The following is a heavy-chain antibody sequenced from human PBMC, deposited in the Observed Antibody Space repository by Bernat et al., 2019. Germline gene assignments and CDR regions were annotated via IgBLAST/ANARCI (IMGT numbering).Heavy chain of an antibody. V-gene: IGHV3-30-3*01. D-gene: IGHD5-18*01. CDR3: ARDPLKLVYSYGYGVLDY. J-gene: IGHJ4*02. Sequence: QVQLVESGGGVVQPGRSLRLSCAASGFTFSSYAMHWVRQAPGKGLEWVAVISYDGSNKYYAVSVKGRFTISRDNSKNTLYLQMNSLRAEDTAVYYCARDPLKLVYSYGYGVLDYWGQGTLVTVSS. CDR2: ISYDGSNK. CDR1: GFTFSSYA.